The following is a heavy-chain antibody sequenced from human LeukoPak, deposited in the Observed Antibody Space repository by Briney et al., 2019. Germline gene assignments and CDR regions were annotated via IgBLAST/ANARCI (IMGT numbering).Heavy chain of an antibody. J-gene: IGHJ4*02. CDR1: GGSISSSSYY. CDR2: IYYSGST. CDR3: ARDMGYCSSTSRLQTSFDY. D-gene: IGHD2-2*01. V-gene: IGHV4-39*07. Sequence: SETLSLTCTVSGGSISSSSYYWGWIRQPPGKGLEWIGTIYYSGSTYYNPSLKSRVTISVDTSKNQFSLKLSSVTAADTAVYYCARDMGYCSSTSRLQTSFDYWGQGTLVTVSS.